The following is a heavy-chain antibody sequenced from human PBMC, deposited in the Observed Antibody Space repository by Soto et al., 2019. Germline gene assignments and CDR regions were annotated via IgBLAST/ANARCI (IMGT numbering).Heavy chain of an antibody. V-gene: IGHV3-48*01. J-gene: IGHJ4*02. CDR3: ARDDYGDFGLGFGY. D-gene: IGHD4-17*01. CDR2: ISSSSSTT. Sequence: GGSLRLSCAASGFTFSSYSMSWVRQAPGKGLEWVSYISSSSSTTYYADSVKGRFTISRDNAKNSLYLQMNSLRAEDTAVYYGARDDYGDFGLGFGYWGQGTLVTVSS. CDR1: GFTFSSYS.